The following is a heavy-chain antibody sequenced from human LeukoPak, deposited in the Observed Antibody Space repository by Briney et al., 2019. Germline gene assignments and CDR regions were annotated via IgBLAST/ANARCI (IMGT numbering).Heavy chain of an antibody. CDR3: AKGDYGDPPLY. CDR1: GFTFSSYG. CDR2: ISYDGSNK. V-gene: IGHV3-30*18. J-gene: IGHJ4*02. Sequence: GGSLRLSCAASGFTFSSYGIHWVRQAPGKGLEWVAVISYDGSNKYYADSVKGRFTISRDNSKNTLYLQMNSLRAEDTAVYYCAKGDYGDPPLYWGQGTLVTVSS. D-gene: IGHD4-17*01.